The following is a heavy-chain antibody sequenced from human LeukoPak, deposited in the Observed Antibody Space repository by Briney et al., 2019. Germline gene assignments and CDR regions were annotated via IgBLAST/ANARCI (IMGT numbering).Heavy chain of an antibody. CDR2: IIPIFGTA. Sequence: SVKVSCKASGGTFSSYAISWVRQAPGQGLEWMGGIIPIFGTANYAQKFQGRVTITADESTSTAYMELSSLRSEDTAVYYCARDKRVVITRPYYYYGMDVWGQGTTVTVSS. D-gene: IGHD3-22*01. CDR1: GGTFSSYA. V-gene: IGHV1-69*01. CDR3: ARDKRVVITRPYYYYGMDV. J-gene: IGHJ6*02.